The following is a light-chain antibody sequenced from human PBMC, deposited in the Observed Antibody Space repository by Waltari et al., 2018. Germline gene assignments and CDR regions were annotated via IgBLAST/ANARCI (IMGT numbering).Light chain of an antibody. CDR2: GNS. CDR1: SSNIGDGRD. CDR3: QSYDSSLRGYV. V-gene: IGLV1-40*01. Sequence: QPVLMQPPSLSGAPGQRVTISCPGTSSNIGDGRDVHWYQHVPGTAPKLLIFGNSNRASGVPERFSGSKSDTSASLAIAGLQAADEADYYCQSYDSSLRGYVFGTGTKVTVL. J-gene: IGLJ1*01.